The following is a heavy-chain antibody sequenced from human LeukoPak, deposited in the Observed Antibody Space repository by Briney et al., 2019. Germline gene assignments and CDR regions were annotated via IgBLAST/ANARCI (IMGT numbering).Heavy chain of an antibody. D-gene: IGHD3-9*01. CDR3: AKDQRDNILTTYPYIFWDY. Sequence: GGSLRLSCAASGFTVDSNYLSWVRQAPGKGLEWVSTIYTGGNTYYAASVKGRFTISRDNSKNTLYLQMNSLRAEDTAVYYCAKDQRDNILTTYPYIFWDYWGQGTLVTVSS. CDR1: GFTVDSNY. V-gene: IGHV3-53*01. J-gene: IGHJ4*02. CDR2: IYTGGNT.